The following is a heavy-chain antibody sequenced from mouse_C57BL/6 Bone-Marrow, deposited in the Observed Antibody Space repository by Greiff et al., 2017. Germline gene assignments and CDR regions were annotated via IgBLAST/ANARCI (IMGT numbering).Heavy chain of an antibody. Sequence: QVQLQQPGAELVKPGASVKMSCKASGYTFTSYWITWVKQRPGQGLEWIGDIYPGSGSTNYNEKFKSKATLTVDTSSSTAYMQLSSLTSEDSAVYYCARSGYYGSSCYFDVWGTGTTVTVSS. D-gene: IGHD1-1*01. CDR1: GYTFTSYW. J-gene: IGHJ1*03. V-gene: IGHV1-55*01. CDR2: IYPGSGST. CDR3: ARSGYYGSSCYFDV.